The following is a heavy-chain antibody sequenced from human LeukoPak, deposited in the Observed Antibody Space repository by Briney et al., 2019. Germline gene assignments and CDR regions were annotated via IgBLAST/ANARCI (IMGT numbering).Heavy chain of an antibody. D-gene: IGHD3-22*01. Sequence: GASVKVCCKAFGYIFTTYYVHWVRQAPGQGLEWMGKISPSGGSTSYAQQFQGRVTMTRDTSTRTVYMALSSLRSEDTAVYYCARALSDSSGYPWGQGTLVTVSS. V-gene: IGHV1-46*01. CDR2: ISPSGGST. CDR3: ARALSDSSGYP. J-gene: IGHJ5*02. CDR1: GYIFTTYY.